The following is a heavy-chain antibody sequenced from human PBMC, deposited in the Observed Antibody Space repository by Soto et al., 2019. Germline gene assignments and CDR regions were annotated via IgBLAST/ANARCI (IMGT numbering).Heavy chain of an antibody. CDR2: INPSGGST. J-gene: IGHJ3*02. V-gene: IGHV1-46*01. Sequence: SVKVSCKASRYTCTSYYMHWVRHAPGQGREWMGIINPSGGSTSCAQKFQGRVTMTRDTSTSTVDMELSSLRSEDTAVYYCARDTYGIRIPTGASDIWGQGTMLTVS. CDR1: RYTCTSYY. CDR3: ARDTYGIRIPTGASDI. D-gene: IGHD3-16*01.